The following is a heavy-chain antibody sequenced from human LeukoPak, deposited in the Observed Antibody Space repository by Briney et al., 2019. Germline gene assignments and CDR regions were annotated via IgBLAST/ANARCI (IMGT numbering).Heavy chain of an antibody. Sequence: PSETLSLTCTVSGGSISSYYWSWIRQPPGKGLEWIGYIYFSGSTNYNPSLKSRVTISVDTSKNQFSLKLSSVTAADTAVYYCARDRGGDDFWSGYSDYYYYYGMDVWGQGTTATVSS. CDR2: IYFSGST. CDR1: GGSISSYY. CDR3: ARDRGGDDFWSGYSDYYYYYGMDV. V-gene: IGHV4-59*01. D-gene: IGHD3-3*01. J-gene: IGHJ6*02.